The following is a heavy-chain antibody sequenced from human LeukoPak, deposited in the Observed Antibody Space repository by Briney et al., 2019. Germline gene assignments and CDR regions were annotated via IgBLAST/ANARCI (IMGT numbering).Heavy chain of an antibody. Sequence: PGGSLRLSCAASGFTFDDYAMHWVRQAPGKGLEWVSLISWDGGGTYYADTVKGRFTISRDNSKNSLYLQMNSLRAEDTAVYYCASFEDYAVDYFDYWGQGTLVTVSS. V-gene: IGHV3-43D*03. CDR2: ISWDGGGT. J-gene: IGHJ4*02. CDR3: ASFEDYAVDYFDY. CDR1: GFTFDDYA. D-gene: IGHD4/OR15-4a*01.